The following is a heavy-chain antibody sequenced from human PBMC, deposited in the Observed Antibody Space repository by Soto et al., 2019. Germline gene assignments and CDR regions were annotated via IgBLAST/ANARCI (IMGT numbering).Heavy chain of an antibody. CDR1: GFTLSGYA. D-gene: IGHD3-3*01. Sequence: EVQLAESGGGLAQPGGSLRLSCAASGFTLSGYAMDWVRQAPGKGLEYVSGISSNGVGTYYANSVQGRFTISRDNPKNTVYVQRGSLIPEGRAGYYWVWRDRPDFYYMDVWGKGTTVTVSS. V-gene: IGHV3-64*01. CDR2: ISSNGVGT. J-gene: IGHJ6*03. CDR3: VWRDRPDFYYMDV.